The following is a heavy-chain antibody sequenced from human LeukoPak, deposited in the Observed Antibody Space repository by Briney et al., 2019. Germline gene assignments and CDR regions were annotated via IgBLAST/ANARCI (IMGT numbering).Heavy chain of an antibody. CDR3: ARDRRSGLDH. V-gene: IGHV3-7*03. D-gene: IGHD6-19*01. J-gene: IGHJ4*02. CDR2: LKQDAYQT. CDR1: GFSFSSSW. Sequence: GGSLRLSCAASGFSFSSSWMAWVRQAPGQGLEWVAKLKQDAYQTFYLESVKGRFTISRDNAKNSLYLYLNSPRVEDTAMYYCARDRRSGLDHWGPGALVTVSS.